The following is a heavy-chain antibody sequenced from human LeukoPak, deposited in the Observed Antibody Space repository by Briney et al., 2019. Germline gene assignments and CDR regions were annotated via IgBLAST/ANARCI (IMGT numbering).Heavy chain of an antibody. D-gene: IGHD1-26*01. CDR3: ARPHSGTHGTFHV. V-gene: IGHV3-30*02. CDR2: IRYDRSE. CDR1: AFTFSSYA. J-gene: IGHJ3*01. Sequence: GGSLRLSCAASAFTFSSYAMYWVRQAPGKGLEWVAFIRYDRSEYYADSVKGRFTMSRDNANNMVYLQMHSLRTADTAVYYCARPHSGTHGTFHVWGQGTMVTVSS.